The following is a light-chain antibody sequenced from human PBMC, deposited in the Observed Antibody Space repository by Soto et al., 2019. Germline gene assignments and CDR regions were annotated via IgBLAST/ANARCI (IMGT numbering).Light chain of an antibody. CDR2: GAS. CDR3: QQYGSSPPT. J-gene: IGKJ2*01. V-gene: IGKV3-20*01. Sequence: EIVLTQSPGTLSLSPGERAILSCRASQSVSSSYLAWYQQKPGQAPRLLIYGASSRATGIPERFSGSGSGTNFILLISRLVHDDFAVYYCQQYGSSPPTFGQGTKLEIK. CDR1: QSVSSSY.